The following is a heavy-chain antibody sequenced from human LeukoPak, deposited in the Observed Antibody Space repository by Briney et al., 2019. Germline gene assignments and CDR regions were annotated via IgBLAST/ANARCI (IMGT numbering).Heavy chain of an antibody. CDR2: ISASGGST. CDR3: AKDRDSSGYYDY. V-gene: IGHV3-23*01. CDR1: GFTVSSNY. D-gene: IGHD3-22*01. Sequence: PGGSLILSCAASGFTVSSNYMSWVRQAPGKGLEWVSAISASGGSTSYADSVRGRFTISRDNPKNTLFLQMNSLRAEDTAVYYCAKDRDSSGYYDYWGQGTLVTVSS. J-gene: IGHJ4*02.